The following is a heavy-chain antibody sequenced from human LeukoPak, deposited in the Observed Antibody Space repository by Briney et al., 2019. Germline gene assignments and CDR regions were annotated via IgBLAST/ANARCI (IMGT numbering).Heavy chain of an antibody. CDR3: TRERRRDGYNY. CDR2: ISLDGSDK. J-gene: IGHJ4*02. D-gene: IGHD5-24*01. Sequence: PGGSLRLSCAASGFSFSSYVMHWVRQAPGKGLEWVAGISLDGSDKYYTDSVKGRFTISRDNSMNTLYLQMNSLRAEDTAVYHCTRERRRDGYNYWGQGTLVTVSS. CDR1: GFSFSSYV. V-gene: IGHV3-33*05.